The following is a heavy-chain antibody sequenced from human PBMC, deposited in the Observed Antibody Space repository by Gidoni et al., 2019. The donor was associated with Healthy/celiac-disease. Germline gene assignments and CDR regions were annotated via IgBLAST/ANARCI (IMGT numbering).Heavy chain of an antibody. Sequence: QVQLVQSGAEVKKPGSSVKVSCKASGGTFSSYAISWVRQAPGQGLEWMGGIIPIFGTANYAQKFQGRVTITADESTSTAYMELSSLRSEDTAVYYCARDPIAAAGAENYYYYYMDVWGKGTTVTVSS. V-gene: IGHV1-69*01. CDR1: GGTFSSYA. J-gene: IGHJ6*03. D-gene: IGHD6-13*01. CDR2: IIPIFGTA. CDR3: ARDPIAAAGAENYYYYYMDV.